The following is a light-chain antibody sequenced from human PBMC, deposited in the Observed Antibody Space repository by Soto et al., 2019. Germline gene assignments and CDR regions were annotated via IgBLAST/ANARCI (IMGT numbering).Light chain of an antibody. V-gene: IGKV3-15*01. CDR2: HAS. Sequence: IGMTQSPATLSVSPGDRATLSCRASQSVGSSLAWYQQKPGQAPRLLIYHASTRATAVPARFSGSGSGTEFTLTISSLQSEDFAVYYCQHHFNWPPFAFGPGTKLEI. CDR3: QHHFNWPPFA. J-gene: IGKJ2*01. CDR1: QSVGSS.